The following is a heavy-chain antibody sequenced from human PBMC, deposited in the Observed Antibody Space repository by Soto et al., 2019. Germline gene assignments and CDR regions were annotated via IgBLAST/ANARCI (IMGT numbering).Heavy chain of an antibody. CDR3: ARNYGGNAD. J-gene: IGHJ4*02. CDR2: TIPILSIA. V-gene: IGHV1-69*02. Sequence: QVQLVQSGAEVKKPGSSVKVSCKASGSTFSSYTISWVRQAPGQGLEWMGRTIPILSIANYAQKFQGRVTITAGKSTSTAYRALSSLRWVDTAVYYCARNYGGNADLGQGTLVTVSS. D-gene: IGHD4-17*01. CDR1: GSTFSSYT.